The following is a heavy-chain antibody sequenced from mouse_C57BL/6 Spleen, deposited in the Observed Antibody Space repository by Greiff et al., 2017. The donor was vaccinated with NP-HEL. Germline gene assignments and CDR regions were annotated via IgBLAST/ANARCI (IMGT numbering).Heavy chain of an antibody. J-gene: IGHJ1*03. CDR2: ISYSGST. V-gene: IGHV3-8*01. D-gene: IGHD1-1*01. CDR1: GYSITSDY. Sequence: EVKLVESGPGLAKPSQTLSLTCSVTGYSITSDYWNWIRKFPGNKLEYMGYISYSGSTYYNPSLKSRISITRDTSKNQYYLQLNSVTPEDTATYYCARSSTVDYWYFDVWGTGTTVTVSS. CDR3: ARSSTVDYWYFDV.